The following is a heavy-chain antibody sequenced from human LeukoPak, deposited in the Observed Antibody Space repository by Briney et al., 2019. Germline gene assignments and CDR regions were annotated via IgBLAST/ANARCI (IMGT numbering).Heavy chain of an antibody. CDR3: ARAPEYSSGWYTAFDY. CDR2: TYYRSKWYN. V-gene: IGHV6-1*01. J-gene: IGHJ4*02. CDR1: GDSVSSNSAA. D-gene: IGHD6-19*01. Sequence: SQTLSLTCAISGDSVSSNSAAWNWIRQSPSRGLEWLGRTYYRSKWYNDYAVSVKSRITINPDTSKNQFSLQLNSATPEDTAVYYCARAPEYSSGWYTAFDYWGQGTLVTVSS.